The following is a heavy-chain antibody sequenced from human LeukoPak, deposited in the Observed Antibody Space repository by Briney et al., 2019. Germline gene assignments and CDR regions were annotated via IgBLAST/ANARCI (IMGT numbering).Heavy chain of an antibody. CDR1: GGNFNENV. V-gene: IGHV1-69*13. CDR2: IIPIFGTA. J-gene: IGHJ4*02. CDR3: ARGGYDSSGYYWAIDY. D-gene: IGHD3-22*01. Sequence: ASVKVSCKASGGNFNENVISWVRQAPGQGLEWMGGIIPIFGTANYAQKFQGRVTITADESTSTAYMELSSLRSEDTAVYYCARGGYDSSGYYWAIDYWGQGTLATVSS.